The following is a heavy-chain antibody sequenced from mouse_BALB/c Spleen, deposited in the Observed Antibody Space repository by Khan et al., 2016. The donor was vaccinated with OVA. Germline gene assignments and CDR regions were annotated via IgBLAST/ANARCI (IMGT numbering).Heavy chain of an antibody. Sequence: QVQLQQSGAELAKPGASVKMSCKASDYTFTTYWTHWVKQRPGQGLEWIGYINPSTGYTEYNQKFKDKATLTADKSSSTAYMQLSSLTSEDTAVYYCANHGSSSAWFAYWGQGTLVTVSA. CDR2: INPSTGYT. CDR1: DYTFTTYW. D-gene: IGHD1-1*01. J-gene: IGHJ3*01. CDR3: ANHGSSSAWFAY. V-gene: IGHV1-7*01.